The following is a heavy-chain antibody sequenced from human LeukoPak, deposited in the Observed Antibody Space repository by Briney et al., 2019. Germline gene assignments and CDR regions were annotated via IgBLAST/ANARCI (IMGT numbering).Heavy chain of an antibody. CDR3: ARGPYYGDYSC. CDR1: VYTXTGSY. D-gene: IGHD4-17*01. V-gene: IGHV1-2*02. Sequence: ASVKVSCKASVYTXTGSYLHGLRQAPGQGLEWMAWINPKSGDTSFEQKFRGRVTMTRDTSISTGYLELSRLRSDDTAVYYCARGPYYGDYSCWGQGTLVTVSS. J-gene: IGHJ4*02. CDR2: INPKSGDT.